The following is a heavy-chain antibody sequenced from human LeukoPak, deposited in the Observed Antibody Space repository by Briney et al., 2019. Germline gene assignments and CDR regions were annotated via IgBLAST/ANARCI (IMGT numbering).Heavy chain of an antibody. CDR2: MNPNSGNT. CDR1: GYTFTTYD. D-gene: IGHD3-9*01. CDR3: ARASWGDYDILTGYYSDYYFDY. J-gene: IGHJ4*02. Sequence: ASVKVSCKASGYTFTTYDINWVRQATGQSLEWMGWMNPNSGNTGYAQKFQGRVTITRNTSISTAYMELSSLRSEDTAVYYCARASWGDYDILTGYYSDYYFDYWGQGTLVTVSS. V-gene: IGHV1-8*03.